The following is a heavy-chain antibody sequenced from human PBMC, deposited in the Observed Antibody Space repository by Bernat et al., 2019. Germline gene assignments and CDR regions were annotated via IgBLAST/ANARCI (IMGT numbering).Heavy chain of an antibody. CDR1: GGSFSGYY. D-gene: IGHD4-17*01. Sequence: QVQLQQWGAGLLKPSETLSLTCAVYGGSFSGYYWCWIRQPPGKGLEWIGEINHGGFTSHNPSLKSRVTISLDTSKNQFSLKLTSLTAADTAVYYCARTATVTTSGFDSWGQGTLVTVSS. CDR2: INHGGFT. J-gene: IGHJ4*02. V-gene: IGHV4-34*02. CDR3: ARTATVTTSGFDS.